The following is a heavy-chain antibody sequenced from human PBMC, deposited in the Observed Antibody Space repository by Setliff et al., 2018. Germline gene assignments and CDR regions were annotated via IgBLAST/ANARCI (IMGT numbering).Heavy chain of an antibody. J-gene: IGHJ4*02. CDR1: GLTFNTYA. V-gene: IGHV3-23*03. CDR2: IYSGDRNT. D-gene: IGHD1-7*01. CDR3: AKPQVELRWGFES. Sequence: PGGSLRLSCAASGLTFNTYAMSWVRQAPGKGLEWVSTIYSGDRNTFYTDSVKGRFTIFRDGSKNTLFLHMTSLRAEDTAVYYCAKPQVELRWGFESWGQGTPVTVS.